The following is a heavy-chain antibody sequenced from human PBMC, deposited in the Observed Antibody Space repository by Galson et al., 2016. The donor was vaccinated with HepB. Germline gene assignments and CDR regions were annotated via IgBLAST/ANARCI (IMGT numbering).Heavy chain of an antibody. D-gene: IGHD2-15*01. CDR1: GFSVSDNY. CDR2: IYSDGRT. CDR3: ATRLGYCRGGTCFGRY. J-gene: IGHJ1*01. Sequence: SLRLSCAVSGFSVSDNYMSWVRQAPGKGLEWVSLIYSDGRTHHAESVKGRFTISRDNTKNTVYLQMNSLRVDDSAIYYCATRLGYCRGGTCFGRYWGQGSLVIVS. V-gene: IGHV3-53*01.